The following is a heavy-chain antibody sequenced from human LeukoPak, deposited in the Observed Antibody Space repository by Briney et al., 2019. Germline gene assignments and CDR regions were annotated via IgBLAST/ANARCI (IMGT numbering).Heavy chain of an antibody. D-gene: IGHD3-10*01. CDR3: ASRSGSEDY. CDR1: GFSFSNNY. CDR2: ISSSSSYI. Sequence: PGGSLTLSCVVSGFSFSNNYVSWVRQAPGKGLEWVSSISSSSSYIYYADSVKGRFTISRDNATNSLYLQMNGLRAEDTAVYYCASRSGSEDYWGQGTLVTVSS. J-gene: IGHJ4*02. V-gene: IGHV3-21*01.